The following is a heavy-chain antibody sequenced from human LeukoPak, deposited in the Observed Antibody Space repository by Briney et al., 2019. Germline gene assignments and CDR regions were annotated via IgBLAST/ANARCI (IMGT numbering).Heavy chain of an antibody. CDR2: IKQDGSEK. Sequence: GGSLRLSCAASGFTFSSNWMSWVRQAPGKGLEWVANIKQDGSEKYYVDSVKGRFTISRDNAKNSLYLQMNSLRAEDTAVYYCARDQYGDPPDYYYGMDVWGQGTTVTVSS. D-gene: IGHD4-17*01. J-gene: IGHJ6*02. V-gene: IGHV3-7*01. CDR1: GFTFSSNW. CDR3: ARDQYGDPPDYYYGMDV.